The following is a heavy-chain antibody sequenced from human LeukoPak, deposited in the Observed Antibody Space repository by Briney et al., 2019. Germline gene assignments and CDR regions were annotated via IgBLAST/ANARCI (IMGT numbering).Heavy chain of an antibody. CDR1: GFTFNNYG. CDR2: IRYDGSIK. Sequence: GGSLRLSCAASGFTFNNYGMHWVRQAPGKGLEWVTFIRYDGSIKYYRDSVKGRFTISRDNSKNTLYLQMNSLRAEDTAVYYCARGRSGWYFDYWGQGTLVTVSS. V-gene: IGHV3-30*02. D-gene: IGHD6-19*01. CDR3: ARGRSGWYFDY. J-gene: IGHJ4*02.